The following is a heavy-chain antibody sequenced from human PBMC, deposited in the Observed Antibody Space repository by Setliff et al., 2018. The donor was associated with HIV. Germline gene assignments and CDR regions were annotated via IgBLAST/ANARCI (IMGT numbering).Heavy chain of an antibody. Sequence: SVKFSCNASEDTFNSYTIHWVRQTPGQGLEWMGRTIPVLSMSNFALKFQGRGSIFADKSTSTAYLGLNGLTSEDTAIYYCETSFASGVAPFDNWGQGTLVTVSS. CDR1: EDTFNSYT. J-gene: IGHJ4*02. CDR3: ETSFASGVAPFDN. D-gene: IGHD3-10*01. CDR2: TIPVLSMS. V-gene: IGHV1-69*02.